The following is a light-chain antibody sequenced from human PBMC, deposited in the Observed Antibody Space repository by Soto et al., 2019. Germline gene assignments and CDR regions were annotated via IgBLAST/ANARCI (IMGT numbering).Light chain of an antibody. CDR2: EGS. J-gene: IGLJ2*01. CDR3: CSYAGSSTFEV. CDR1: SSDVGSYNL. V-gene: IGLV2-23*03. Sequence: QSALTQPASVSGSPGQSITISCTGTSSDVGSYNLVSWYQQHPGKAPKLMIYEGSKRPSGVSNRVSGSKSGNTASLTISGLQAEDEADYYCCSYAGSSTFEVFGGGTKVTVL.